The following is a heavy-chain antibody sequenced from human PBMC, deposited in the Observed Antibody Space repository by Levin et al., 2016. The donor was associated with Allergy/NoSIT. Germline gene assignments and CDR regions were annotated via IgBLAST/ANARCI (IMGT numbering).Heavy chain of an antibody. J-gene: IGHJ4*02. V-gene: IGHV3-23*01. D-gene: IGHD3-16*01. CDR3: AKDLWAPVGLLNPPYFDS. Sequence: WIRQPPGKGLEWVSLISGSTGSTYYADSVKGRFTISRDNSKNTLYLQMNRLRAEDTAVYYCAKDLWAPVGLLNPPYFDSWGQGTLVTVSS. CDR2: ISGSTGST.